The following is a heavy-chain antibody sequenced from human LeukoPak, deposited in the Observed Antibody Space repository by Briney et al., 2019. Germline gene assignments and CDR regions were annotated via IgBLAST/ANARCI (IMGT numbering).Heavy chain of an antibody. Sequence: GGSLRLSCGASGFYFSSYSMNWVRQAPGKGLEWVSSINSGSTYMYYADSVKGRFTISRDNARNSLHLQMYSLRAEDTAVYFCARVEATTGRNYHYYYMDVWGKGTTVTVSS. D-gene: IGHD1-1*01. V-gene: IGHV3-21*01. CDR1: GFYFSSYS. J-gene: IGHJ6*03. CDR3: ARVEATTGRNYHYYYMDV. CDR2: INSGSTYM.